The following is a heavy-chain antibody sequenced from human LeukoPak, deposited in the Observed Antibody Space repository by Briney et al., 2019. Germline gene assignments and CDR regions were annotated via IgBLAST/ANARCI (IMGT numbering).Heavy chain of an antibody. CDR1: GFTFSSYA. CDR2: ISGSGGST. CDR3: AKDRGTGYCSSTSCGITNWFDP. V-gene: IGHV3-23*01. J-gene: IGHJ5*02. D-gene: IGHD2-2*01. Sequence: GGSLRLSCAASGFTFSSYAMSWVRQAPGKGLEWVSAISGSGGSTYYADSVKGRFTISRDNSKNTLYLQMNSLRAEDTAVYYCAKDRGTGYCSSTSCGITNWFDPWGQGTLVTVSS.